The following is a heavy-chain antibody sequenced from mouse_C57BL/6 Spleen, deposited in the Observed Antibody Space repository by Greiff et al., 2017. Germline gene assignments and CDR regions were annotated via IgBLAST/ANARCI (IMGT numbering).Heavy chain of an antibody. CDR2: IYPGSGST. J-gene: IGHJ2*01. CDR1: GYTFTSYW. V-gene: IGHV1-55*01. Sequence: QVQLQQPGAELVKPGASVKMSCKASGYTFTSYWITWVKQRPGQGLEWIGDIYPGSGSTNYNEKFKSKATLTVDTSSSTAYMQLSSLTSEDSAVYYCARGGHYYGSSDEDDWGQGTTLTVSS. D-gene: IGHD1-1*01. CDR3: ARGGHYYGSSDEDD.